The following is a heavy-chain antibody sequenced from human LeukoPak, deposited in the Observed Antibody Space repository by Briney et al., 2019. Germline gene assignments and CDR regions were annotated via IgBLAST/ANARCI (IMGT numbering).Heavy chain of an antibody. CDR1: GFTFTSHW. CDR3: ARGPYKDFWSGYSDY. CDR2: MNLDGSEK. Sequence: GGSLRLSCAASGFTFTSHWMSWVRQAPGKGLEWVARMNLDGSEKYYVDSVKGRFAISRDNAKTSLYLEMNSLRAEDAAVYYCARGPYKDFWSGYSDYWGQGTLVTVSS. D-gene: IGHD3-3*01. J-gene: IGHJ4*02. V-gene: IGHV3-7*01.